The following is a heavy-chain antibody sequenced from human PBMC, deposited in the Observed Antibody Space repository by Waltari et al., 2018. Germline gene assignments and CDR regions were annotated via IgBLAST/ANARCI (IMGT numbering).Heavy chain of an antibody. CDR3: ARSGYYLCAFDI. Sequence: QVQLVQSGAEVKKPGASVNVSCKASGYTFTGYYMHWVRPAPVQGLEWRGWINPTSGGTNCAQWCQGRVTMTRDTSISTADMELSRLRSDDTAVYYCARSGYYLCAFDIWGHGTIVTVSS. CDR2: INPTSGGT. J-gene: IGHJ3*02. CDR1: GYTFTGYY. D-gene: IGHD1-1*01. V-gene: IGHV1-2*02.